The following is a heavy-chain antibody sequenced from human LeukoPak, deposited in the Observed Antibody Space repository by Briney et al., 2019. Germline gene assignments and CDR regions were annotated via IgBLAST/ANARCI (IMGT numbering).Heavy chain of an antibody. CDR2: IYHSGST. J-gene: IGHJ4*02. V-gene: IGHV4-30-2*01. CDR1: GGSISSGGYS. CDR3: ARADTNMLDY. Sequence: SETLSLTCAVSGGSISSGGYSWSWIRQPPGKGLEWIGYIYHSGSTYYNPSLKSRVTISVDRSKNQFSLKLSSVTAADTAVYYCARADTNMLDYWGQGTLVTVSS. D-gene: IGHD5-18*01.